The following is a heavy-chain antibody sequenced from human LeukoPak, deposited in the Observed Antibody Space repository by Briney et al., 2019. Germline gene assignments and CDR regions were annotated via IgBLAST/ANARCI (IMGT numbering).Heavy chain of an antibody. J-gene: IGHJ6*03. CDR2: IRSKAYGGTT. V-gene: IGHV3-49*04. D-gene: IGHD1-7*01. CDR3: TRGTELRDYYYYMDV. CDR1: GFTYGDYG. Sequence: GGSLRLSCTASGFTYGDYGMSWVRQGPGKGLEWVGFIRSKAYGGTTEYAASVKGRFTISRDDSKSIAYLQMNSLKTEDTAVYYCTRGTELRDYYYYMDVWGKGTTVTVS.